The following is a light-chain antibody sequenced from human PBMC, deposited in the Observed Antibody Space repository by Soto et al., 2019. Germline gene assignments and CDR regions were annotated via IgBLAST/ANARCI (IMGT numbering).Light chain of an antibody. CDR1: FSNIGDNA. CDR3: AAWDDSLNAL. CDR2: LND. J-gene: IGLJ1*01. V-gene: IGLV1-44*01. Sequence: QSVLAQPPWLSATPGQRVNISCSGSFSNIGDNAVNWYQQLPGAAPKLLIYLNDQRPSGVPDRFSGSKSGTSAFLAISGLQSEDEADYYCAAWDDSLNALFGTGTKVTV.